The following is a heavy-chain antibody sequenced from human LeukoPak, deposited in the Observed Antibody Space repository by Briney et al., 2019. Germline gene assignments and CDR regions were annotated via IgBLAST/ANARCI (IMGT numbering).Heavy chain of an antibody. Sequence: PGGSLRLSCAASGFTFSSYAMSWVRQAPGKGLEWVSAISGSGGSTYYADSVKGRFTISRDNSKNTLYLQMNSLRAEDTAVYYCAKESLSSEYYYDSSGYYRPAYYFGYWGQGTLVTVSS. D-gene: IGHD3-22*01. CDR2: ISGSGGST. CDR1: GFTFSSYA. CDR3: AKESLSSEYYYDSSGYYRPAYYFGY. J-gene: IGHJ4*02. V-gene: IGHV3-23*01.